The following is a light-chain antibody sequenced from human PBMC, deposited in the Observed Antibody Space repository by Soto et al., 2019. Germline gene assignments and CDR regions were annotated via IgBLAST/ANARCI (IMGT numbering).Light chain of an antibody. J-gene: IGLJ1*01. CDR2: SNN. CDR1: TSNIGSNT. Sequence: QSALTQPPSASGTPGQRVTISCSGSTSNIGSNTVNWYQQLPGTAPKLLIYSNNQRPSGVPDRFSGSKSGTSASLAISGLRSEDEADYFCAAWDDSLSGYVFGTGTKVTVL. CDR3: AAWDDSLSGYV. V-gene: IGLV1-44*01.